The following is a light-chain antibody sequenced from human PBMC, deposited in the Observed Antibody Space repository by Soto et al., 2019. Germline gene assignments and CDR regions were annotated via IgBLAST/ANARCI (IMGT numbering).Light chain of an antibody. Sequence: EFVLTQSPGTLSLSPGERATLSCRASQSVSSSYLAWYQQKPGQAPRLLIYGVSSRATGIPDRFSGSGSGTDFTLTISRLEPEDFAVYYCQQYGSSPFTFGPGTKVDIK. J-gene: IGKJ3*01. CDR3: QQYGSSPFT. V-gene: IGKV3-20*01. CDR2: GVS. CDR1: QSVSSSY.